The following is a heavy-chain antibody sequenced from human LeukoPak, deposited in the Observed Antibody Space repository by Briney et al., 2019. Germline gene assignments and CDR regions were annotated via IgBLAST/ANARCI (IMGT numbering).Heavy chain of an antibody. CDR2: FDPEDGET. V-gene: IGHV1-24*01. CDR3: ATSVVGEQWPTYYYYYMDV. D-gene: IGHD6-19*01. J-gene: IGHJ6*03. Sequence: GASVKVSCKVSGYTLTELSMHWVRQAPGKGLEWMGGFDPEDGETIYAQKFQGRVTMTEDTSTDTAYMELSSLRSEDTAVYYCATSVVGEQWPTYYYYYMDVWGKGTTVTVSS. CDR1: GYTLTELS.